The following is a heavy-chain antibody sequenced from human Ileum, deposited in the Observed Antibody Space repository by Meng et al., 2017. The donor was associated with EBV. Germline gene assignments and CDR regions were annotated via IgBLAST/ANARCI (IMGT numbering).Heavy chain of an antibody. CDR1: GGSVSISISY. Sequence: QVRLQDVGPGRVKPSETLSLPATVSGGSVSISISYWSWIRQPPGKGLGWIGYIYYSGTTNYNPSLESRVTISVDTSKNQFSLKLRSVAASDTAVYYCARGWDTAMDSGWGQGTLVTVSS. CDR3: ARGWDTAMDSG. CDR2: IYYSGTT. D-gene: IGHD5-18*01. V-gene: IGHV4-61*01. J-gene: IGHJ4*02.